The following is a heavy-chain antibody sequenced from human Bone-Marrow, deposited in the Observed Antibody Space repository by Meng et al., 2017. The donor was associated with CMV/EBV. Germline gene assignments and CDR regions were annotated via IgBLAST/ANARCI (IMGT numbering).Heavy chain of an antibody. CDR3: AGLIVGNGGRGH. J-gene: IGHJ4*02. CDR2: TVYGGRT. D-gene: IGHD2/OR15-2a*01. Sequence: SETLSLTCIVSGGSVSSDSYHWNWIRQSPGKGLEWIGQTVYGGRTNYNPSLKSRLTISIDTSKNQFSLNFNSATAADTALYYCAGLIVGNGGRGHWGQGTLVTVSS. V-gene: IGHV4-61*01. CDR1: GGSVSSDSYH.